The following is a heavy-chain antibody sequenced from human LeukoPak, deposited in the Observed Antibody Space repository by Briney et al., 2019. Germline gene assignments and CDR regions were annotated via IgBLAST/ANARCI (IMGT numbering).Heavy chain of an antibody. CDR2: ISYNGRNK. CDR3: ARAPTSLIGNY. V-gene: IGHV3-30*04. J-gene: IGHJ4*02. CDR1: GFTLSNYA. D-gene: IGHD3-10*01. Sequence: GRSLRLSCAASGFTLSNYAMHWVRQAPGKGLEWVAVISYNGRNKYYADSVKGRFTISRDNSKNSLYLQMNSLRAEDTAVYYCARAPTSLIGNYWGQGTLVTVSS.